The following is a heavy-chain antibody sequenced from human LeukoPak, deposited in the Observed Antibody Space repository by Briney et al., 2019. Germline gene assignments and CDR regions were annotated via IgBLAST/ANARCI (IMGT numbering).Heavy chain of an antibody. CDR3: ASPYSGTYSYFDY. J-gene: IGHJ4*02. Sequence: GRSLRLSCAASGFTFSTYAIHWVRQAPGKGLEWVAVISYDGSSKFYADSVKGRFTISRDNSKNSVNLQMSSLRAEDTAVYYCASPYSGTYSYFDYWGQGTLVTVSS. V-gene: IGHV3-30-3*01. CDR1: GFTFSTYA. D-gene: IGHD1-26*01. CDR2: ISYDGSSK.